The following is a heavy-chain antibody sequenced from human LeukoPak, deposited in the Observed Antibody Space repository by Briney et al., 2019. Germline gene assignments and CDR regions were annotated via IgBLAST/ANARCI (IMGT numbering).Heavy chain of an antibody. V-gene: IGHV4-61*01. D-gene: IGHD3-3*01. CDR1: GGSVSSGSYY. CDR3: ARVSTPLRFSNWFDP. CDR2: IYYSGNT. J-gene: IGHJ5*02. Sequence: SETLSLTCTVSGGSVSSGSYYWSWIRLPPGTGLEWIGYIYYSGNTNYNPSLKSRVSISVDASKDQFSLKLSSVTAADTAVYYCARVSTPLRFSNWFDPWGQGTLVTVSS.